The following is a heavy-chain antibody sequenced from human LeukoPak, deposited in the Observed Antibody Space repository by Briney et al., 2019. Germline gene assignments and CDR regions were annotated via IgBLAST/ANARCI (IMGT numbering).Heavy chain of an antibody. V-gene: IGHV4-59*01. CDR2: VSDSDNA. J-gene: IGHJ4*02. D-gene: IGHD1-26*01. Sequence: SETLSLTCTVSGGSISTYYWSWIRQPPGKGLEWIGYVSDSDNANYNPSLTNRVTISVDTSRSQISLKLSSVTAADTAVYYCARVYSGSSGRIDYWGQGILVTVSS. CDR1: GGSISTYY. CDR3: ARVYSGSSGRIDY.